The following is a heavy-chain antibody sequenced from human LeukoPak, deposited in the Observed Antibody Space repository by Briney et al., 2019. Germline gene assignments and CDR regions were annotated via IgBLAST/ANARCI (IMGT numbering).Heavy chain of an antibody. CDR1: GYTFTSYG. V-gene: IGHV1-18*01. CDR3: ARDWLQEMATISGGGY. J-gene: IGHJ4*02. D-gene: IGHD5-24*01. Sequence: ASVKVSCKASGYTFTSYGIIWVRQAPGQGLEWMGWISAYNVNTNYAQKLQGRVTMTTDTSTSTAYMELRSLRSDDTAVYYCARDWLQEMATISGGGYWGQGTLVTVSS. CDR2: ISAYNVNT.